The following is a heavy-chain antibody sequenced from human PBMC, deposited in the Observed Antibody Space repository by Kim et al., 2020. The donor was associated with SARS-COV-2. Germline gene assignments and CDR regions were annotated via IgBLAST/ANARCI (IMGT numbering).Heavy chain of an antibody. CDR2: ISSSGGCT. D-gene: IGHD6-25*01. CDR3: AKDHTTGAAAFDY. J-gene: IGHJ4*02. Sequence: GGSLRLSCAASGFTFNSYAMSWVRQAPGKGLEWVSAISSSGGCTYYADSVKGRFTISRDNSKNKLYLQMNSLRAEDTAVYYCAKDHTTGAAAFDYWGQGTLVTVSS. CDR1: GFTFNSYA. V-gene: IGHV3-23*01.